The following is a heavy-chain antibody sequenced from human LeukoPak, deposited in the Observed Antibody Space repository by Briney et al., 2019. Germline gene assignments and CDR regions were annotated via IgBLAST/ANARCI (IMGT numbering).Heavy chain of an antibody. CDR1: GGSISSNY. CDR2: IYYSGSTNT. J-gene: IGHJ4*02. CDR3: ARSGGYSYYFDY. Sequence: SETLSLTCTVSGGSISSNYWSWIRQPPGKGLEWIGYIYYSGSTNTNYNPSLKSRATISVDTSKNQFSLKLSSVTAADTAVYYCARSGGYSYYFDYWGQGTLVTVSS. V-gene: IGHV4-59*01. D-gene: IGHD5-18*01.